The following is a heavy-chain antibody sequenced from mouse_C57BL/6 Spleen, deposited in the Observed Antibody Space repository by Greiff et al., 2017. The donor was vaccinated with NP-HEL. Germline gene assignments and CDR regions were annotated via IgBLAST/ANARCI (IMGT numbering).Heavy chain of an antibody. CDR3: ARRITTVGGDYAMDY. J-gene: IGHJ4*01. CDR1: GYTFTSYW. CDR2: INPSSGYT. D-gene: IGHD1-1*01. V-gene: IGHV1-7*01. Sequence: QVHVKQSGAELAKPGASVKLSCKASGYTFTSYWMHWVNQRPGQGLEWIGYINPSSGYTKYNQKFKDKATLTADKSSSTAYMQLSSLTYEDSAVYYCARRITTVGGDYAMDYWGQGTSVTVSS.